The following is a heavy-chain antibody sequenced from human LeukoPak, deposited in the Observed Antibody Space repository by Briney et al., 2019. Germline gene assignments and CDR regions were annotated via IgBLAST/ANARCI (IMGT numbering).Heavy chain of an antibody. D-gene: IGHD5-18*01. CDR2: TYYRSKWYN. Sequence: SQTLSLTCAISGDSVSSNSVAWNWIRQSPSRGLEWLGRTYYRSKWYNDYAVSVKSRITIDPDTSKNQFSLQLNSVTPEDTAVYYCARGEGYNYGYWWLDPWGQGTLVTVSS. J-gene: IGHJ5*02. V-gene: IGHV6-1*01. CDR1: GDSVSSNSVA. CDR3: ARGEGYNYGYWWLDP.